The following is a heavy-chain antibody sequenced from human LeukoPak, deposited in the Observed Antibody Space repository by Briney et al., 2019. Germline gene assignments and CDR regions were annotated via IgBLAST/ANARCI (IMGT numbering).Heavy chain of an antibody. D-gene: IGHD5-12*01. CDR3: AKGNSGYNSGYYYHFFGY. CDR1: GFTFNTYA. V-gene: IGHV3-23*01. Sequence: PGGSLRLSCAASGFTFNTYAMSWVRQAPGKGLEWVSSIGGGGGTYYADSLKGRFTISRDNSKNTLYLQMNSLRAEDTAVYYCAKGNSGYNSGYYYHFFGYWGQGTLVTVSS. J-gene: IGHJ4*02. CDR2: IGGGGGT.